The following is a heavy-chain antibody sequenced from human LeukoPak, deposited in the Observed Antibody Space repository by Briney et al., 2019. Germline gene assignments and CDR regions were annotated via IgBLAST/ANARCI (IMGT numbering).Heavy chain of an antibody. J-gene: IGHJ6*03. V-gene: IGHV1-8*01. D-gene: IGHD4-23*01. CDR2: MNPNSGNT. CDR3: AKVRGAVVTPFSGYFYYYMDV. Sequence: GASVKVSCKASGYTFTSYDINWVRQATGQGLEWMGWMNPNSGNTGYAQKFQGRVTMTRDTSISTAYMELSSLRSEDTAVYYCAKVRGAVVTPFSGYFYYYMDVWGRGTTVTVSS. CDR1: GYTFTSYD.